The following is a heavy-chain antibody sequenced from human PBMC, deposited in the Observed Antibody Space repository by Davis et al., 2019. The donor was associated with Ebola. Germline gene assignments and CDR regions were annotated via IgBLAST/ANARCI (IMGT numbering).Heavy chain of an antibody. J-gene: IGHJ2*01. CDR1: GFTFSSYG. CDR3: AKGGYCSGGSCYPGWYFDL. V-gene: IGHV3-30*18. Sequence: GESLKISCAASGFTFSSYGMHWVRQAPGKGLEWVAVISYDGSNKYYADSVKDRFTISRDNSKNTLYLQMNSLRAEDTAVYYCAKGGYCSGGSCYPGWYFDLWGRGTLVTVSS. CDR2: ISYDGSNK. D-gene: IGHD2-15*01.